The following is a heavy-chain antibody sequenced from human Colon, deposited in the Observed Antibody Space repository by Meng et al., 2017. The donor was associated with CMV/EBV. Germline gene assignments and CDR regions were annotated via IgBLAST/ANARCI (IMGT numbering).Heavy chain of an antibody. J-gene: IGHJ4*02. CDR2: IYDRGRP. D-gene: IGHD5-12*01. Sequence: SETLSLTCTVSGDSITLYYWTWIRQSPGKGLEFIGNIYDRGRPSYESSLKSRVTIAQDTSKTQFSLKLKSVTAADTAIYYCARDSRGFLDYWGQGILVTVSS. CDR1: GDSITLYY. CDR3: ARDSRGFLDY. V-gene: IGHV4-59*01.